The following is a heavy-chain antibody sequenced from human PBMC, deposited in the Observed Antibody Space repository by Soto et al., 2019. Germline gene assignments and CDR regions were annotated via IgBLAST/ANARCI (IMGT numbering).Heavy chain of an antibody. CDR1: GYIFVNYG. D-gene: IGHD3-16*01. CDR2: ISPYTGNT. Sequence: QVQLVQSGDEVKKPGASVKVSCKASGYIFVNYGIAWVRQAPGQGLEWMGWISPYTGNTHSATKVQGRLTITTDTSTSTAYMDLGSLTPDDPAVYYCVMVDNYVTPTPQDVWGQGTTVTVSS. V-gene: IGHV1-18*01. CDR3: VMVDNYVTPTPQDV. J-gene: IGHJ6*02.